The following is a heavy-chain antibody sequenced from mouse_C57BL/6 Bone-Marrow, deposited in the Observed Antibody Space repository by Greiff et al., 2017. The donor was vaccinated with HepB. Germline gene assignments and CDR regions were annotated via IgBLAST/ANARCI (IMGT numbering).Heavy chain of an antibody. V-gene: IGHV5-4*01. CDR2: ISDGGSYT. CDR1: GFTFSSYA. Sequence: EVQLQQSGGGLVKPGGSLKLSCAASGFTFSSYAMSWVRQTPEKRLEWVATISDGGSYTYYPDNVKGRFTISRDNAKNNLYLQMSHLKSEDTAMYYCARGRKGFAYWGQGTLVTVSA. CDR3: ARGRKGFAY. J-gene: IGHJ3*01.